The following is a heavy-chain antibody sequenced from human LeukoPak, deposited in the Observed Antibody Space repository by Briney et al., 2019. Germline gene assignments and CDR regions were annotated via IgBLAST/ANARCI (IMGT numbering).Heavy chain of an antibody. D-gene: IGHD1-14*01. Sequence: SETLSLTCTVSGGSISSYYWSWIRQPPGKGPEWIGYIYYSGSTNYNPSLKSRVTISVDTSKNQFSLKLSSVTAADTAVYYCARGGRTGFDYWGQGTLVTVSS. J-gene: IGHJ4*02. V-gene: IGHV4-59*01. CDR2: IYYSGST. CDR1: GGSISSYY. CDR3: ARGGRTGFDY.